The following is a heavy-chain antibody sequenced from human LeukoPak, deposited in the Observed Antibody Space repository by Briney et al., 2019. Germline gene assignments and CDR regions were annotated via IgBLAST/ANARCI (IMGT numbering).Heavy chain of an antibody. Sequence: GGSLRLSCAASGFTFSSYWMHWVRQAPGKGLVWVSRINSDGSSTSCADSVKGRFTISRDNAKNTLYLQMNSLRAEDTAVYYCARRTVVTPGWFDPWGQGTLVTVSS. CDR2: INSDGSST. CDR1: GFTFSSYW. CDR3: ARRTVVTPGWFDP. D-gene: IGHD4-23*01. J-gene: IGHJ5*02. V-gene: IGHV3-74*01.